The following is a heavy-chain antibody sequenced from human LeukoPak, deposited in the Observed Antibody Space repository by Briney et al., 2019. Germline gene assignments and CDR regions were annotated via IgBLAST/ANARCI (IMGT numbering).Heavy chain of an antibody. CDR3: ARDTSTGRLGY. CDR1: GYTFTSYG. V-gene: IGHV1-69*05. J-gene: IGHJ4*02. Sequence: ASVKVSCKASGYTFTSYGISWVRQAPGQGLEWMGGIIPIFGTANYAQKFQGRVTITTDESTSTAYMELSSLRSEDTAVYYCARDTSTGRLGYWGQGTLVTVSS. D-gene: IGHD3-9*01. CDR2: IIPIFGTA.